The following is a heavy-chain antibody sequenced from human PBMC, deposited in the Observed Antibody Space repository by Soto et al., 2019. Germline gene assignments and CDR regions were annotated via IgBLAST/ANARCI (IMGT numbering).Heavy chain of an antibody. Sequence: QVLLQESGPGLVKPSETLSLNCTVSGGSISGYYWSWIRQPAGKGLEWLGRIYSSGSTTYNPSLKSRVTMSVDTSKNHLSLTVRSVTAADTAVYYCAGDCGVWRDYSAYGMDLWGQGTTVTVSS. CDR3: AGDCGVWRDYSAYGMDL. V-gene: IGHV4-4*07. J-gene: IGHJ6*02. CDR2: IYSSGST. CDR1: GGSISGYY. D-gene: IGHD3-3*01.